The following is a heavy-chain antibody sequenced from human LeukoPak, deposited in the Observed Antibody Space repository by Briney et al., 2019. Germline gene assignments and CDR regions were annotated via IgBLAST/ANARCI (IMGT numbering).Heavy chain of an antibody. V-gene: IGHV3-23*01. Sequence: GGSLRLSCAASGFTFSSYAMSWVRQAPGKGLEWVSAISGSGGSTYYADSVKGRFTISRDNSKNTLYRQMNSLRAEDTAVYYCAKDVRYSSGWADYWGQGTLVTVSS. D-gene: IGHD6-19*01. CDR3: AKDVRYSSGWADY. CDR2: ISGSGGST. CDR1: GFTFSSYA. J-gene: IGHJ4*02.